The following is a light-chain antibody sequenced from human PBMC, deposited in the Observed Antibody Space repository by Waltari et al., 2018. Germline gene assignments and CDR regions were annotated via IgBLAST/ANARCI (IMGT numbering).Light chain of an antibody. CDR3: QQYNVYSLT. CDR1: QSISTW. V-gene: IGKV1-5*03. CDR2: KTS. Sequence: DIQMTQSPSTLSPSVGDRVTITCRASQSISTWLAWYQQKPGKAPKFLIYKTSNLESRVPSRFSGSGSGTEFTLTISSLQPDDFATYYCQQYNVYSLTFGGGTKVEIK. J-gene: IGKJ4*01.